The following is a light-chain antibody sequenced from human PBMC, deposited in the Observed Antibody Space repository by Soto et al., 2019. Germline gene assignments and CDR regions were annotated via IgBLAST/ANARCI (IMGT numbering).Light chain of an antibody. CDR3: QQYGSSFWT. V-gene: IGKV3-20*01. CDR2: GAS. CDR1: QSVSSSY. Sequence: EIVLTQSPGTLSLSPGERATLSCRASQSVSSSYLAWYQQKPGQAPRLLIYGASSRATAIPGRFSGSGSGTDFTLAISRLEPEEFAVYYCQQYGSSFWTFGQGTKVEIK. J-gene: IGKJ1*01.